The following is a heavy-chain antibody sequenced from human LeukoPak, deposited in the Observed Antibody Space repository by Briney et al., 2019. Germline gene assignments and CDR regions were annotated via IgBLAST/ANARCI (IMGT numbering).Heavy chain of an antibody. CDR2: IYHSGIT. CDR3: ACLTTAEAFDI. D-gene: IGHD3-22*01. V-gene: IGHV4-38-2*02. CDR1: GYSISSGYY. Sequence: PSETLSLTCTVSGYSISSGYYWGWIRQPPGKGLEWIGSIYHSGITYYNPSLKSRVTISVDTSKNQFSLKLRSVTAADTAVYYCACLTTAEAFDIWGQRTMVTVSS. J-gene: IGHJ3*02.